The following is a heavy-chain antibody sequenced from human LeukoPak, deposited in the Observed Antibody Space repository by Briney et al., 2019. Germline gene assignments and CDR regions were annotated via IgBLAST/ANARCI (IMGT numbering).Heavy chain of an antibody. CDR3: AGPDIATRPRKYYYYYMDV. J-gene: IGHJ6*03. CDR1: GGSISLYY. Sequence: SETLSLTCTVSGGSISLYYWNWIRQPPGKGLEWIGYIYTSGSTKYNPSLKSRVTISLDTSKNQLSLKLSCVTAADTAVYYCAGPDIATRPRKYYYYYMDVWGKGTTVTVSS. D-gene: IGHD2-15*01. V-gene: IGHV4-4*09. CDR2: IYTSGST.